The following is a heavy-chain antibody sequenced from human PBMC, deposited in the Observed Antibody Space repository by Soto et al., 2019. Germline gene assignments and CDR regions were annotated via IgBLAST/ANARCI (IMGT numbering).Heavy chain of an antibody. D-gene: IGHD3-22*01. CDR1: GFTFSSYT. CDR3: ASFPVNPGRDSSPIFDS. Sequence: GGSLRLSCAASGFTFSSYTMSWVRQAPGKGLEWVSTISGSGSSTYFADSVKGRFTISRDNSKNTLYLQMNSLRVEDTAVYYCASFPVNPGRDSSPIFDSWGQGTLVTVSS. V-gene: IGHV3-23*01. CDR2: ISGSGSST. J-gene: IGHJ4*02.